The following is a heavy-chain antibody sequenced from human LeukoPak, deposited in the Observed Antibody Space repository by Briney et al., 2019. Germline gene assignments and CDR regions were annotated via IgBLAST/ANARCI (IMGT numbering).Heavy chain of an antibody. J-gene: IGHJ3*02. CDR1: GGSISSYY. D-gene: IGHD3-10*01. Sequence: SETLSLTCTVAGGSISSYYWSWIRQHPGKGLEWIGYIYYSGSTYYNPSLKSGVTISVDTSKNQFSLKLSSVTAAATAVYSCPFSPSGSHAFAISGQGTMVTVSS. CDR2: IYYSGST. V-gene: IGHV4-59*06. CDR3: PFSPSGSHAFAI.